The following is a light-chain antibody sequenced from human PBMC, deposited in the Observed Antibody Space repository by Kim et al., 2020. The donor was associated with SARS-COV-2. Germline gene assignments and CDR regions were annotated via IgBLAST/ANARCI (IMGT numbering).Light chain of an antibody. CDR2: KAS. CDR3: QQYNRYST. V-gene: IGKV1-5*03. J-gene: IGKJ1*01. CDR1: QSISKW. Sequence: SASIGDRVTITCRARQSISKWLAWYQQKPGKAPKLLIYKASTLESGVPSRFSGTGSRTEYTLTISSLQPDDFATYYCQQYNRYSTFGQGTKVDIK.